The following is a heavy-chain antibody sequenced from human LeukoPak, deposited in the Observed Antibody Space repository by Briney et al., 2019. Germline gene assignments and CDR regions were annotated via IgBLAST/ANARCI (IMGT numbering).Heavy chain of an antibody. V-gene: IGHV3-23*01. J-gene: IGHJ4*02. D-gene: IGHD5-24*01. CDR3: AVQRGGDGYNTFDY. CDR1: GFTFSSYA. CDR2: LSGSGDDT. Sequence: TGGSLRLSCAASGFTFSSYAMSWVRQAPGKGLEWVSALSGSGDDTYYADSVKGRFTISRDNSKSTLYLQMNSLRAEDTAVYYCAVQRGGDGYNTFDYWGQGTLVTVSS.